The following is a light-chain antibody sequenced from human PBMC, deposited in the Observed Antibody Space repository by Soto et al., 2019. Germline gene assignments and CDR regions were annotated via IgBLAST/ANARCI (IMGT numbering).Light chain of an antibody. V-gene: IGKV3-11*01. CDR1: QSVSSN. CDR3: QQCSVWPLT. Sequence: EIVMTQSPDTLPVSPGERATLSCRASQSVSSNLAWYQQKPGQAPRLLIYDASNRATGIPARFSGSGSGTDFTLTISSLEPEDFAVYYCQQCSVWPLTFGGGTKVDIK. CDR2: DAS. J-gene: IGKJ4*01.